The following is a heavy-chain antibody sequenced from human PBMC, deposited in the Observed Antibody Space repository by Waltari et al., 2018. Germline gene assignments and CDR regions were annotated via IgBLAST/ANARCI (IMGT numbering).Heavy chain of an antibody. D-gene: IGHD1-1*01. V-gene: IGHV4-39*01. CDR3: ATYLGASLGTAAFDV. CDR2: MSYSGAT. J-gene: IGHJ3*01. Sequence: QLQLQESGPGLVKPSETLSLTCSVSGGSITNHRHYWGWIRQPPGQGLEWIATMSYSGATYSSPSLKSRVTISRDTSKNQVSLKLGSVTAADTAVYYCATYLGASLGTAAFDVWGQGTMVTVSS. CDR1: GGSITNHRHY.